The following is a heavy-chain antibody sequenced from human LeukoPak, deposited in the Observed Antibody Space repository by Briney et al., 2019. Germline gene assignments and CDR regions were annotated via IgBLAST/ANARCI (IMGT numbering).Heavy chain of an antibody. Sequence: GRSLRLSCAASGFTFSSYGMHWVRQAPGKGLEWVAVISYDGSNKYYADSVKGRFTISRDNSKNTLCLQMNSLRAEDTAVYYCAKDRTPSLGRYSGQYGMDVWGQGTTVTVSS. CDR2: ISYDGSNK. D-gene: IGHD1-26*01. J-gene: IGHJ6*02. CDR1: GFTFSSYG. CDR3: AKDRTPSLGRYSGQYGMDV. V-gene: IGHV3-30*18.